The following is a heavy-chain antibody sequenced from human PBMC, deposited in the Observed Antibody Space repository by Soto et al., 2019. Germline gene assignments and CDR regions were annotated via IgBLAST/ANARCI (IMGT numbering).Heavy chain of an antibody. CDR2: ISWNSGSI. CDR3: ATLYYPITVTPRHPAFDI. D-gene: IGHD4-17*01. J-gene: IGHJ3*02. CDR1: GFTFDDYA. Sequence: GGSLRLSCAASGFTFDDYAMHWVRQAPGKGLEWVSGISWNSGSIGYADSVKGRFTISRDNAKNSLYLQMNSLRAEDTALYYCATLYYPITVTPRHPAFDIWGQGTMVTVSS. V-gene: IGHV3-9*01.